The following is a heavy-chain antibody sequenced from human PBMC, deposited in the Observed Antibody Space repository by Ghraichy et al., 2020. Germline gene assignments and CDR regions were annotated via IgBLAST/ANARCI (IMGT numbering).Heavy chain of an antibody. CDR1: GFTFSRSW. CDR2: INSGGSSK. J-gene: IGHJ4*02. CDR3: VREGNWNFDY. D-gene: IGHD1-1*01. V-gene: IGHV3-74*01. Sequence: GESLNISCAASGFTFSRSWMHWVRQAPGKGLVWVSRINSGGSSKIYADSVKGRFTIARDDAKNTLYLQMDSLRAEDTALYYCVREGNWNFDYWGQGTLVTVAS.